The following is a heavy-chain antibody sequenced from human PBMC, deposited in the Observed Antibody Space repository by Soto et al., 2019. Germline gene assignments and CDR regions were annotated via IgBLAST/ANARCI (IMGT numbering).Heavy chain of an antibody. Sequence: ASVKVSCKASGYTFTSYDINWVRQATGQGLEWMGWMNPNSGNTGYAQKFQGRVTMTRNTSISTAYMELSSLRSEDTAVYYCARPSSSWYGYYYYYGMDVWGQGTTVPVSS. CDR1: GYTFTSYD. CDR3: ARPSSSWYGYYYYYGMDV. J-gene: IGHJ6*02. D-gene: IGHD6-13*01. V-gene: IGHV1-8*01. CDR2: MNPNSGNT.